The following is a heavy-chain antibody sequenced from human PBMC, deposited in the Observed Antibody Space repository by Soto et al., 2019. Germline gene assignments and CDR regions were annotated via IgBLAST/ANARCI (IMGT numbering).Heavy chain of an antibody. D-gene: IGHD1-1*01. CDR2: IIPIFGTA. J-gene: IGHJ3*02. V-gene: IGHV1-69*13. CDR1: GGTFSSYA. Sequence: SVKVSCKASGGTFSSYAISWVRQAPGQGLEWMGGIIPIFGTANYAQKFQGRVTITADESTSTAYMELSSLRSEDTAVYYCARDSDWNDESGDAFDIWGQGTMVTVSS. CDR3: ARDSDWNDESGDAFDI.